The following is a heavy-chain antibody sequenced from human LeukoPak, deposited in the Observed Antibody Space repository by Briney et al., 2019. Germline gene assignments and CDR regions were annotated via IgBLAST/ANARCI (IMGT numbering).Heavy chain of an antibody. CDR2: IYYSGST. Sequence: SSETLSLTCTVSGGSISSHYWSWIRQPPGKGLEWIGYIYYSGSTNYNPSLKSRVTISVDTFKNQFSLKLSSVTAADTAVYYCARGEQLWYFFDYWGQGTLVTVSS. V-gene: IGHV4-59*11. D-gene: IGHD5-18*01. CDR3: ARGEQLWYFFDY. J-gene: IGHJ4*02. CDR1: GGSISSHY.